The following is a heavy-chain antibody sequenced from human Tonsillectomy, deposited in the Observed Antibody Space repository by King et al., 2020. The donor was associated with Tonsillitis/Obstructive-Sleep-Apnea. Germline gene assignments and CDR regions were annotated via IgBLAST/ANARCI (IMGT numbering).Heavy chain of an antibody. CDR1: GYMFTRYD. CDR2: ISTYNGNT. D-gene: IGHD5-18*01. J-gene: IGHJ6*03. Sequence: QLVQSGAEVKKPGASVKVSCKASGYMFTRYDISWVRQAPGQGLEWMGWISTYNGNTNYAPKVQGRVIMTTDTSTSTAYMELRSLRSDDTAVYYCARATSDTTMVTSYYFYYIDVWGKGTTVPVSS. V-gene: IGHV1-18*01. CDR3: ARATSDTTMVTSYYFYYIDV.